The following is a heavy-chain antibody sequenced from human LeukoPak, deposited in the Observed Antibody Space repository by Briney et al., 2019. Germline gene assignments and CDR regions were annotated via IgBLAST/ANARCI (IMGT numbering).Heavy chain of an antibody. Sequence: GGSLRLSCAASGFTFSSYTMDWVRQAPGKGLEWVSSISSSSTYIYYADSVEGRFTISRDNAKNTLYLQMNSLRAEDTAVYYCAKDSSGWKDFDYWGQGILVTVSS. CDR1: GFTFSSYT. V-gene: IGHV3-21*01. CDR2: ISSSSTYI. CDR3: AKDSSGWKDFDY. J-gene: IGHJ4*02. D-gene: IGHD6-19*01.